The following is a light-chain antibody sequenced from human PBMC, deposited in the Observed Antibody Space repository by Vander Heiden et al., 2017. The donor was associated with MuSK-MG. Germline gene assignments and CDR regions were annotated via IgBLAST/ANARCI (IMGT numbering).Light chain of an antibody. CDR3: QQSYSAAPT. CDR2: AAS. CDR1: QSIRSY. V-gene: IGKV1-39*01. Sequence: DIQMTQSPSSLSASVGDRVIITCRASQSIRSYLTWYQQKPGQAPKFLIYAASTVQSGVPSRFSGSGSGTDFTLTISSVQPEDFATYYCQQSYSAAPTFGGGTKVEIK. J-gene: IGKJ4*01.